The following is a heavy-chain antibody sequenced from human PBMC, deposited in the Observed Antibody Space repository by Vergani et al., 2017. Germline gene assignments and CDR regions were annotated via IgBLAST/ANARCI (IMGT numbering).Heavy chain of an antibody. D-gene: IGHD2-2*01. CDR3: AREYSSTSGRTFDF. J-gene: IGHJ3*01. Sequence: QLVESGGGWVQPGGSLRLSCVVSGFDFSSYIMNWVRQAPGKGLEWVSFVSTGTKSQSYAESVKGRFTISRDSAKNSLYLQMDSLRAEDTAVYYCAREYSSTSGRTFDFWGQGTKVTVSS. V-gene: IGHV3-48*01. CDR1: GFDFSSYI. CDR2: VSTGTKSQ.